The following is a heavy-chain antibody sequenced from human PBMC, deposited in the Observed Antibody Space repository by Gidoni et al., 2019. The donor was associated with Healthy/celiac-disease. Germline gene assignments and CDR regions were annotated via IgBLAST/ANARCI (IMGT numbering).Heavy chain of an antibody. CDR2: IKQDGSEK. CDR1: GFTFSSYW. Sequence: EVQLVESGGGLVKPGGSLRLSRAASGFTFSSYWMRWVRQATGTGLEWVANIKQDGSEKYYVDAVKGRFTISRDNAKNSLYLQMNSLRAEDTAVYYCASIEALWFGESSTFDYWGQGTLVTVSS. CDR3: ASIEALWFGESSTFDY. J-gene: IGHJ4*02. D-gene: IGHD3-10*01. V-gene: IGHV3-7*02.